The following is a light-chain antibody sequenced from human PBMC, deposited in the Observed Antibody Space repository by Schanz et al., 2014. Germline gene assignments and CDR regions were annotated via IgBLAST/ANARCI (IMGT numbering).Light chain of an antibody. CDR2: GAY. CDR1: QSISSTS. CDR3: QQYNNWPPVWT. Sequence: EIVFTQSPGTLSLSPGEGATLSCRASQSISSTSLAWYQQKPGQAPRLLIYGAYSRATGIPDRFSGSGSGTEFTLTISSLQSEDFAVYYCQQYNNWPPVWTFGQGTKVEIK. J-gene: IGKJ1*01. V-gene: IGKV3-20*01.